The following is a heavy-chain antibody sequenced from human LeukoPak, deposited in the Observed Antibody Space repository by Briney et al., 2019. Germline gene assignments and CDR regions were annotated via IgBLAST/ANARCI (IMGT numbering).Heavy chain of an antibody. J-gene: IGHJ4*02. Sequence: GGFLRLSCAASGFTFSNAWMSWVRQAPGKGLEWVGRIKSKTDGGTTDYAAPVKGRSTISRDDSKNTLYLQMNSLKTEDTAVYYCTTDSTGLTGPSWGQGTLVTVSS. V-gene: IGHV3-15*01. D-gene: IGHD3-9*01. CDR3: TTDSTGLTGPS. CDR1: GFTFSNAW. CDR2: IKSKTDGGTT.